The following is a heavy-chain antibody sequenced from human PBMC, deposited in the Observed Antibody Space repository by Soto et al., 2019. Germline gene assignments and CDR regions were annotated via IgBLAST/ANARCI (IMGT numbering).Heavy chain of an antibody. CDR2: IYYSGST. J-gene: IGHJ4*02. CDR1: GGSVSSGSYY. V-gene: IGHV4-39*01. CDR3: ARSMTTVVTLDY. Sequence: SETLSLTCTVSGGSVSSGSYYWGWIRQPPGKGLEWIGSIYYSGSTYYNPSLKSRVTISVDTSKNQFSLKLSSVTAADTAVYYCARSMTTVVTLDYWGQGTLVTVSS. D-gene: IGHD4-17*01.